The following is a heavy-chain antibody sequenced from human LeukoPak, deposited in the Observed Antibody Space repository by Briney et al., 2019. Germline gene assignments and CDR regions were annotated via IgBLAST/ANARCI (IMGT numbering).Heavy chain of an antibody. CDR1: GGSISSGDYY. J-gene: IGHJ3*02. CDR3: AREYWGGDCLSSGEHAFDI. CDR2: IYYSGST. V-gene: IGHV4-30-4*08. D-gene: IGHD2-21*01. Sequence: RPSETLSLTCTVSGGSISSGDYYWSWIRQPPGKGLECIGYIYYSGSTYYNPSLKSRVTISVDTSKNQFSLKLSSVTAADTAVYYCAREYWGGDCLSSGEHAFDIGGQGRMVTVSS.